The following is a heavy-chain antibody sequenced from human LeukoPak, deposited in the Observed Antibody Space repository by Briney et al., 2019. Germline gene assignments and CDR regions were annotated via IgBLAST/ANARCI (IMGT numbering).Heavy chain of an antibody. CDR2: INWNGANT. J-gene: IGHJ4*02. Sequence: PGGSLRLSCVVSGFTFKDYGMTWVRQTPGKGLEWVSGINWNGANTGYADSVKGRFTISRDNAKNSLYLQMNSLNPSDTAVYYCAKGLGSSWHVPIDYWGQGTLVTVSS. CDR3: AKGLGSSWHVPIDY. V-gene: IGHV3-20*04. CDR1: GFTFKDYG. D-gene: IGHD6-13*01.